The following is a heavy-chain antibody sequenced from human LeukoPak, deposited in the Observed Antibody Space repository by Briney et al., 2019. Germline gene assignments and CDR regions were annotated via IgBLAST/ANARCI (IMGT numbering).Heavy chain of an antibody. CDR2: ISSSSSYI. CDR3: ARDRLTYYDILTRAGSLDY. V-gene: IGHV3-21*01. D-gene: IGHD3-9*01. J-gene: IGHJ4*02. Sequence: GGSLRLSCAASGFTFSSYSMNWVRQAPGKGLEWVSSISSSSSYIYYADSVKGRFTISRDNAKNSLYLQMNSLRAEDTAVYYCARDRLTYYDILTRAGSLDYWGQGTLVTVSS. CDR1: GFTFSSYS.